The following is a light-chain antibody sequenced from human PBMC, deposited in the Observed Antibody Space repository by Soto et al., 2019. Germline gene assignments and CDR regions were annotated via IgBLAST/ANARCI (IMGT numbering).Light chain of an antibody. V-gene: IGKV4-1*01. CDR1: QSVLYSSNNKNY. Sequence: DIVMTQSPDSLAVSLGERATINCKSSQSVLYSSNNKNYLAWYQQKPGQPPKLLIYWASTRESGVPDRFSGSGSGTDFTLTIRSMQAEDVPVYYCQQYYSTPYTFGRGTKVDI. J-gene: IGKJ2*01. CDR2: WAS. CDR3: QQYYSTPYT.